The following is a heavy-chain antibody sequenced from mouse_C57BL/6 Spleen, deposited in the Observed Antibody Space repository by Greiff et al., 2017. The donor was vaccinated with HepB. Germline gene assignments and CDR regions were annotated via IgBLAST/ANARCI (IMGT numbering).Heavy chain of an antibody. CDR2: IYPGSGNT. D-gene: IGHD1-1*01. Sequence: QVHVKQSGPELVKPGASVKISCKASGYSFTSYYIHWVKQRPGQGLEWIGWIYPGSGNTKYNEKFKGKATLTADTSSSTAYMQLSSLTSEDSAVYYCARSAYISPFDYWGQGTTLTVSS. CDR3: ARSAYISPFDY. CDR1: GYSFTSYY. J-gene: IGHJ2*01. V-gene: IGHV1-66*01.